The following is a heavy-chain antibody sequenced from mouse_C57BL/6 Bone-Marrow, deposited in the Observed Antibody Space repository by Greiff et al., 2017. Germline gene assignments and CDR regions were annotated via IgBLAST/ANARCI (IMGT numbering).Heavy chain of an antibody. J-gene: IGHJ4*01. Sequence: LQESGAELVKPGASVKMSCKASGYTFTSYWITWVKQRPGQGLEWIGDIYPGSGSTNYNEKFKSKATLPVDTSSSTAYMQLSRLTSEDSAVYYCASPDYFYYAMDYWGQGTSVTVSS. CDR1: GYTFTSYW. CDR2: IYPGSGST. CDR3: ASPDYFYYAMDY. D-gene: IGHD2-13*01. V-gene: IGHV1-55*01.